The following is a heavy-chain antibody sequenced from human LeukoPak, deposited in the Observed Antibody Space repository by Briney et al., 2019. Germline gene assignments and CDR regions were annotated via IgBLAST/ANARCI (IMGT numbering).Heavy chain of an antibody. D-gene: IGHD1-26*01. CDR2: TYYTSKWYN. J-gene: IGHJ3*02. V-gene: IGHV6-1*01. Sequence: SRTLSLTCAISRDSVSSKSATWNWIRQSPSRGLEWLGRTYYTSKWYNDYAVSVKSRITINPDTSKNQFSLRLNSVTPEDTAVYYCTRVSSPWSPRDAFDIWGQGTMVTVSS. CDR1: RDSVSSKSAT. CDR3: TRVSSPWSPRDAFDI.